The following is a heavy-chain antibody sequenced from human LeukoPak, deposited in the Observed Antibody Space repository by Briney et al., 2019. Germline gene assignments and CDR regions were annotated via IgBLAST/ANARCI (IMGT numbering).Heavy chain of an antibody. CDR1: GGSISSGGYS. D-gene: IGHD2-15*01. CDR3: ARDVNTDCSGGSCYSSWFDP. Sequence: SETLSLTCTVSGGSISSGGYSWSWIRQHPGRGLEWIGYTYYSGSTYYNPSLKSRVTISVDTSKNQFSLKLSSVTAADTAVYYCARDVNTDCSGGSCYSSWFDPWGQGTLVTVSS. V-gene: IGHV4-31*03. CDR2: TYYSGST. J-gene: IGHJ5*02.